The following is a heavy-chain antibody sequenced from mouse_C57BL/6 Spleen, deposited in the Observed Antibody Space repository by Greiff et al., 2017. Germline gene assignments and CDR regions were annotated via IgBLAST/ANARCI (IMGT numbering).Heavy chain of an antibody. CDR3: ARDLYDYDVGFAY. V-gene: IGHV5-4*01. Sequence: EVNVVESGGGLVKPGGSLKLSCAASGFTFSSYAMSWVRQTPEKRLEWVATISAGGSYTYYPDNVKGRCTISRDNAKNNRYLQMSHLKSEDTAMYYCARDLYDYDVGFAYWGQGTLVTVSA. CDR1: GFTFSSYA. CDR2: ISAGGSYT. D-gene: IGHD2-4*01. J-gene: IGHJ3*01.